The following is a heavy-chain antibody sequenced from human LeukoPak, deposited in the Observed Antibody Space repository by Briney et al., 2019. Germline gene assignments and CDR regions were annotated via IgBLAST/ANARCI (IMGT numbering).Heavy chain of an antibody. Sequence: QPGGSLRLSCAASGFAFSSYWMHWVRQAPGKGLVWVSRINSDGYSTNSADSVKGRFTISRDNTKNTLYLQMNSLRAEDTAMYYCARLLSPASSDSWGQGTLVTV. CDR2: INSDGYST. J-gene: IGHJ4*02. CDR3: ARLLSPASSDS. D-gene: IGHD3-10*01. CDR1: GFAFSSYW. V-gene: IGHV3-74*01.